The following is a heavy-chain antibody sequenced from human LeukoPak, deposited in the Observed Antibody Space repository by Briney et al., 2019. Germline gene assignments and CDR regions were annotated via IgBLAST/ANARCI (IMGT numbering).Heavy chain of an antibody. J-gene: IGHJ4*02. CDR1: GYRFTSYW. D-gene: IGHD2-2*01. Sequence: GGALKISFKGSGYRFTSYWIGWVRPMPGKGLEWMGIIYPGDSDTRYSPSFQGQLTISADKSISTAYLQWSSLKASDTAMYYCATSTVPPRIDYWGQGTLVTVSS. CDR2: IYPGDSDT. V-gene: IGHV5-51*01. CDR3: ATSTVPPRIDY.